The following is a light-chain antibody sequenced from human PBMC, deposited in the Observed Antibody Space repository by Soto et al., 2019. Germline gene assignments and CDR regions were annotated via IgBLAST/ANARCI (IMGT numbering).Light chain of an antibody. Sequence: QPVLTQPPSVSGAPGQRVTISCTGSSSNIGAGYDVHWYQQLPGTAPKLLIYGNSNRPSGVPDRFSGSKSGTSASLAIIGLQAEDEADYYCQSYDSSLSGLWVFGGGTKVTVL. CDR2: GNS. J-gene: IGLJ3*02. V-gene: IGLV1-40*01. CDR3: QSYDSSLSGLWV. CDR1: SSNIGAGYD.